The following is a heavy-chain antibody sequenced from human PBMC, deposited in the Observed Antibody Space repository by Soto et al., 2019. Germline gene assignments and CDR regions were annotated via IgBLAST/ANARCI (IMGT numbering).Heavy chain of an antibody. J-gene: IGHJ4*02. CDR3: VRMVGATLVDF. CDR1: GASISNTGNW. Sequence: QVQLQESGPGLVRPSGTLSLTCAVSGASISNTGNWWSWVRQPPGKGLEWIGEIYHSGSTNYNPSLKSRVTMSLHKSKKQLSLKLSSVTAADTAMYYCVRMVGATLVDFWGQGTLVTVSS. V-gene: IGHV4-4*02. CDR2: IYHSGST. D-gene: IGHD1-26*01.